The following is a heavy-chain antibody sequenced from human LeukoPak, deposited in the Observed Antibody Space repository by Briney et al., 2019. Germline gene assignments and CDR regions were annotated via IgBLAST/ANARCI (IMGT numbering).Heavy chain of an antibody. CDR1: GYTFTSYY. V-gene: IGHV1-46*01. CDR2: INPSGGST. D-gene: IGHD3-22*01. J-gene: IGHJ4*02. Sequence: ASVKVSCKASGYTFTSYYMHWMRQAPGQGLEWMGIINPSGGSTSYAQKFQGRVTMTRDTSTSTVYMELSSLRSEDTAVYYCAMPGDYYDSSGYYSQVDYWGQGTLVTVSS. CDR3: AMPGDYYDSSGYYSQVDY.